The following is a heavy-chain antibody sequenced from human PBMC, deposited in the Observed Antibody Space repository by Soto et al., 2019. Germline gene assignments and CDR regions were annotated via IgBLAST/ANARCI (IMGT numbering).Heavy chain of an antibody. CDR3: ARAFWGELLHYGMDV. D-gene: IGHD2-15*01. CDR1: GGSISSSNW. J-gene: IGHJ6*02. V-gene: IGHV4-4*02. CDR2: IYHSGST. Sequence: QVQLQESGPGLVKPSGTLSLTCAVSGGSISSSNWWSWVRQPPGKGLEWIGEIYHSGSTNYNPSLKRRVTISVAKSKSPFSLRLSSVTAADTAVYYCARAFWGELLHYGMDVWGQGTTVTVSS.